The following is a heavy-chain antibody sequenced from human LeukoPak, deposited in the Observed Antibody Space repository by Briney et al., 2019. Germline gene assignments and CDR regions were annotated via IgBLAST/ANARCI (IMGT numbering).Heavy chain of an antibody. CDR3: ARVLRDGSLALAY. J-gene: IGHJ4*02. CDR2: INYSGST. V-gene: IGHV4-59*01. Sequence: SETLSLTCTVSGSSISSYYWTWIRQPPGKGLEWIGYINYSGSTNYNPSLKSRVTNSVDTSKNQFSLKLSSVTAADTAVYYCARVLRDGSLALAYWGQGTLVTVSS. CDR1: GSSISSYY. D-gene: IGHD5-24*01.